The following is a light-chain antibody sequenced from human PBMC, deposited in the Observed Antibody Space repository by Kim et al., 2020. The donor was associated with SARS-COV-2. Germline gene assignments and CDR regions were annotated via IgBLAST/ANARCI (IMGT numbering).Light chain of an antibody. CDR1: QSLSSN. CDR3: QQYNNRWT. CDR2: ASS. J-gene: IGKJ1*01. V-gene: IGKV3-15*01. Sequence: SVSPGERAALSCRASQSLSSNLAWYQQKPGQAPRLLIYASSTRATGVPARFSGSGSGTEFTLTISSLQSEDFAVYYCQQYNNRWTFGQGTKVDIK.